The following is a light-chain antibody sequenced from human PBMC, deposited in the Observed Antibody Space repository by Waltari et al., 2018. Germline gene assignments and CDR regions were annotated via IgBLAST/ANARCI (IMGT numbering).Light chain of an antibody. Sequence: DIVVTQSPDSLAVSLGETATINCKSSQSVLHRSNSKNNLTWYKQKPGQPPKLLIYWASTRESGVPDRFSGSKSGTSASLAISGLQSEDEADYYCAAWDDSLNGRWVFGGGTKV. J-gene: IGKJ4*02. CDR3: AAWDDSLNGRWV. CDR2: WAS. V-gene: IGKV4-1*01. CDR1: QSVLHRSNSKNN.